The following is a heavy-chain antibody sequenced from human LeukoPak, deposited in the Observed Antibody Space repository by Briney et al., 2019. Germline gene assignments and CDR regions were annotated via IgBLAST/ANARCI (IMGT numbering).Heavy chain of an antibody. V-gene: IGHV4-4*02. CDR3: ARHKRRGMITGTTGWFDP. CDR1: GGSISSSNW. Sequence: PSGTLSLTCAVSGGSISSSNWWSWIRQPPGKGLEWIGEINHSGSTNYNPSLKSRVTISVDTSKNQFSLKLSSVTAADTAVYYCARHKRRGMITGTTGWFDPWGQGTLVTVSS. D-gene: IGHD1-20*01. CDR2: INHSGST. J-gene: IGHJ5*02.